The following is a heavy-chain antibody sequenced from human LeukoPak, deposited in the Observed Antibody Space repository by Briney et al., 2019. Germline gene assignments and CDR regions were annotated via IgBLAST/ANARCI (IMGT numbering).Heavy chain of an antibody. CDR2: IYHSGST. CDR1: GGSIITSY. D-gene: IGHD5-18*01. J-gene: IGHJ5*02. Sequence: PSETLSLTCTVSGGSIITSYWSWIRQPPGKGLEWIGYIYHSGSTYYNPSLKSRVTISVDRSKNQFSLKLSSVTAADTAVYYCARGGYSYGWFDAWGPGTLVTVSS. V-gene: IGHV4-30-2*01. CDR3: ARGGYSYGWFDA.